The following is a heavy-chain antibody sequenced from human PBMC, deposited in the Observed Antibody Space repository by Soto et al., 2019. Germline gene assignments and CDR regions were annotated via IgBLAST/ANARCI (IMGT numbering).Heavy chain of an antibody. V-gene: IGHV4-59*01. J-gene: IGHJ6*02. CDR1: GGSISSYY. Sequence: PSETLSLTCTVSGGSISSYYWSWIRQPPGKGLEWIGYIYYSGSTNYNPSLKSRVTISVDTSKNQFSLKLSSVTAADSAIYYCARGRSDSAGSSLGRRMDVWGQGTTVTVSS. D-gene: IGHD3-10*01. CDR2: IYYSGST. CDR3: ARGRSDSAGSSLGRRMDV.